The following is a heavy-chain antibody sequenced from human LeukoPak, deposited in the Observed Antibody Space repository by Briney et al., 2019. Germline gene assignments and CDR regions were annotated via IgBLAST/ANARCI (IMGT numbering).Heavy chain of an antibody. V-gene: IGHV4-59*08. CDR3: ARRIPYGSSGTKGYYYMDV. D-gene: IGHD3-22*01. Sequence: PSETLSLTCTVSGGSISSYYWSWIRQPPGKGLEWIGYIYYSGSTNYNPSLKSRVTISVDTSKNQFSLKLSSVTAADTAVYYCARRIPYGSSGTKGYYYMDVWGKGTTVTVSS. CDR1: GGSISSYY. J-gene: IGHJ6*03. CDR2: IYYSGST.